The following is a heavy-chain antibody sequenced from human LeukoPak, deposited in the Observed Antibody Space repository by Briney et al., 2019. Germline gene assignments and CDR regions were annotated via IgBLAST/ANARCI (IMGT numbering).Heavy chain of an antibody. J-gene: IGHJ5*02. Sequence: GGSLRLSCAASGFTFSDYYMSWIRRAPGKGLEWVSYISSSGSTIYYADSVKGRFTISRDNAKNSLYLQMNSLRAEDTAVYYYARVAAAGYNWFDPWGQGTLVTVSS. CDR3: ARVAAAGYNWFDP. CDR1: GFTFSDYY. CDR2: ISSSGSTI. V-gene: IGHV3-11*01. D-gene: IGHD6-13*01.